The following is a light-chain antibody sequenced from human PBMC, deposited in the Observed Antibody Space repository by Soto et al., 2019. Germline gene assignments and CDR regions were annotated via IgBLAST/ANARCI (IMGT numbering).Light chain of an antibody. V-gene: IGKV1-17*03. CDR3: LQHDTYPRT. Sequence: PSTTAEYVRVTGTRTHLASQGISNYLAWFQQKPGQVPKRLIYAASFLQGGVPSRFSGSGSGKEFTLTISGLQPEDSATYYCLQHDTYPRTFGQGTKVDIK. CDR2: AAS. CDR1: QGISNY. J-gene: IGKJ1*01.